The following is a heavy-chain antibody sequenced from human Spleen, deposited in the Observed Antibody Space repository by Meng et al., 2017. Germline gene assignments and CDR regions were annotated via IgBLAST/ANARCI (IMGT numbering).Heavy chain of an antibody. J-gene: IGHJ4*02. V-gene: IGHV3-7*01. Sequence: EGSLRLSCAASGFTFSSSWMSWVRQAPGKGREGVANIKQDGSEKYYVDSVKGRFTISRDNAKNSLYLQMNSLRAEDTAVYYCAKVWVRAFDYWGQGTLVTVSS. D-gene: IGHD3-10*01. CDR2: IKQDGSEK. CDR3: AKVWVRAFDY. CDR1: GFTFSSSW.